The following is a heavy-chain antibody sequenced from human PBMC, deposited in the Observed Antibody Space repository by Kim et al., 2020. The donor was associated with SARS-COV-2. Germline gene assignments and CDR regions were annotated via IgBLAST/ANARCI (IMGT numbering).Heavy chain of an antibody. Sequence: SETLSLTCTVSGGSISSGGYYWSWIRQHPGKGLEWIGYIYYSGSTYYNPSLKSRVTISVDTSKNQFSLKLSSVTAADTAVYYCARANNTLHDLYYGMDVWGQGTTVTVSS. CDR1: GGSISSGGYY. CDR2: IYYSGST. D-gene: IGHD2-2*02. V-gene: IGHV4-31*03. J-gene: IGHJ6*02. CDR3: ARANNTLHDLYYGMDV.